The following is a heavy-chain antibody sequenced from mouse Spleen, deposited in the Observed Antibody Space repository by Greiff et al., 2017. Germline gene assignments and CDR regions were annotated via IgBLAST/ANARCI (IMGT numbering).Heavy chain of an antibody. CDR3: ARRGSSGPFAY. V-gene: IGHV1-69*01. D-gene: IGHD3-1*01. CDR2: IDPSDSYT. Sequence: VQLQQSGAELVMPGASVKLSCKASGYTFTSYWMHWVKQRPGQGLEWIGEIDPSDSYTNYNQKFKGKATLTVDKSSSTAYMQLSSLTSEDSAVYYCARRGSSGPFAYWGQGTLVTVSA. CDR1: GYTFTSYW. J-gene: IGHJ3*01.